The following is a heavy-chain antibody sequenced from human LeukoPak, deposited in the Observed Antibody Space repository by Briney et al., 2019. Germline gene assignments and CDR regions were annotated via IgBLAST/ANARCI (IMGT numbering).Heavy chain of an antibody. V-gene: IGHV3-21*01. D-gene: IGHD3-10*01. Sequence: GGSLRLSCAASGFTFSIYSINWVRQAPGKGLEWVSFITGNSNYIYYADSVKGRFTISRDNAKNSLYLQMSSLRAEDTAVYHCAKYAHGSGTSFDPWGQGTLVTVSS. CDR1: GFTFSIYS. CDR3: AKYAHGSGTSFDP. CDR2: ITGNSNYI. J-gene: IGHJ5*02.